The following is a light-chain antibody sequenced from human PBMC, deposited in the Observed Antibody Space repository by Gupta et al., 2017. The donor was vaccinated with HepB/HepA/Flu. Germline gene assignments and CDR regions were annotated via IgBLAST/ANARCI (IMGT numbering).Light chain of an antibody. CDR3: AAWDDSLSGRV. V-gene: IGLV1-47*01. J-gene: IGLJ3*02. CDR2: RNN. CDR1: SSNIGSNY. Sequence: QSVLTQPPSASGTPGQRVTISCSGSSSNIGSNYVYWYQQLPGTAPKLPILRNNQRPSGVPARFSGSKSGPSASRTISGLRSEDDADYYCAAWDDSLSGRVFGGGTKLTVL.